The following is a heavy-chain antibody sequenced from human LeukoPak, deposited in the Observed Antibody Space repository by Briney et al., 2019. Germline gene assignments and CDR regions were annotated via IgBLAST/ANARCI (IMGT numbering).Heavy chain of an antibody. D-gene: IGHD2-2*01. V-gene: IGHV3-30*03. CDR3: ARDVTALDS. CDR1: GFTFSSYG. CDR2: ISYDGSNK. Sequence: PGESLRLSCAASGFTFSSYGMHWVRQAPGKGLEWVAVISYDGSNKYYADSVKGRFTNSRDNSKNTLYLQMNSLRAEDTAVYYCARDVTALDSWGQGTLVTVSS. J-gene: IGHJ4*02.